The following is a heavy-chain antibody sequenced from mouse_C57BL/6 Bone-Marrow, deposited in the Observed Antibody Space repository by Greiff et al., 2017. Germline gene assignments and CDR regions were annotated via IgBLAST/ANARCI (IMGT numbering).Heavy chain of an antibody. CDR3: ARLGGYYVAWFAY. Sequence: EVMLVESGGDLVKPGGSLKLSCAASGFTFSSYGMSWVRQTPDKRLEWVATISSGGSYTYYPDSVKGRFTISRDNAKNTPYLQMSSLTSEDTAVYYCARLGGYYVAWFAYWGQGTLVTVSA. J-gene: IGHJ3*01. D-gene: IGHD2-3*01. CDR1: GFTFSSYG. CDR2: ISSGGSYT. V-gene: IGHV5-6*01.